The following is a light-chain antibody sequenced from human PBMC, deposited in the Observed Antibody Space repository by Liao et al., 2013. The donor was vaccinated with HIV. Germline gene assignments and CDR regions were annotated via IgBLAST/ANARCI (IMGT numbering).Light chain of an antibody. J-gene: IGLJ1*01. Sequence: SYELTQSPSVSVSPGQTATITCSGDKLGDKYASWYQQRPGQSPILVIYQDTKRPSGIPERYTGSNSGITATLTISRTQAIDEADYYCQTWDSRTYVFGSGTRVTVL. CDR2: QDT. CDR1: KLGDKY. CDR3: QTWDSRTYV. V-gene: IGLV3-1*01.